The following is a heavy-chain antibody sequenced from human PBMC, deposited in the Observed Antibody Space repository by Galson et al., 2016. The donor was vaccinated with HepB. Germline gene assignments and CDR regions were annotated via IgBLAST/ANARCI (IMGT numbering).Heavy chain of an antibody. Sequence: SLRLSCATSGFAFTAYEVHWVRQAPGTGLEWVAVMSPGGSIKLYTDSVKGRFTISRDNSRNTLYLQMNSLRPEDTAVYYCAKDQIPGAPDFFDFWGQGALVTVSS. CDR2: MSPGGSIK. J-gene: IGHJ4*02. CDR1: GFAFTAYE. CDR3: AKDQIPGAPDFFDF. D-gene: IGHD2-21*01. V-gene: IGHV3-30*18.